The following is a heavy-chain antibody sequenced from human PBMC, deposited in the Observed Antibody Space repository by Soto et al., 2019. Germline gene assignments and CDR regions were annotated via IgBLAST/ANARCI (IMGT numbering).Heavy chain of an antibody. D-gene: IGHD3-16*01. V-gene: IGHV2-5*02. CDR3: AHLMGWGSYGFVYAKNGAFDI. CDR1: GFSLSTSGVG. CDR2: IYWDDDK. J-gene: IGHJ3*02. Sequence: QITLKESGPTLVKPTQTLTLTCTFSGFSLSTSGVGVGWIRQPPGKALEWLALIYWDDDKRYSPSLKSRLTINKDTSNNQVVLTMTNMDPVDTATYSCAHLMGWGSYGFVYAKNGAFDIWGQGTMVTVAS.